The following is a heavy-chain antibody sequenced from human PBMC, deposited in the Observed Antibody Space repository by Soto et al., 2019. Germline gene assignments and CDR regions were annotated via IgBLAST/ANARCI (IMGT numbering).Heavy chain of an antibody. CDR3: ARRSTDTAFWYFDL. CDR1: GYALTSSG. J-gene: IGHJ2*01. V-gene: IGHV1-18*04. D-gene: IGHD3-3*02. CDR2: ISEYNGNI. Sequence: QVQLVQSGAEVKKPGASVKISCKASGYALTSSGITWVRQAPGQGLEWMGWISEYNGNIDYAEKVQTRVALTTDTSTGTAFMELRDLRSDDTAVYYCARRSTDTAFWYFDLWGRGTVVTVSS.